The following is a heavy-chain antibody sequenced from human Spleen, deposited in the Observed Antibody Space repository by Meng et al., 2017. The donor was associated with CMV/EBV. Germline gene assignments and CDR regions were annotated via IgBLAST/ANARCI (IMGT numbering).Heavy chain of an antibody. CDR2: ISRDGDT. V-gene: IGHV3-53*01. Sequence: GESLKISCTAAGFPITNTAMTWVRQAPGKGLEWVSLISRDGDTHYTDPVRGRFIIPKDNSKKTLYLQMNSLRAEDTAIYYCASDLGGGDTFDIWGQGTMVTVSS. CDR3: ASDLGGGDTFDI. CDR1: GFPITNTA. J-gene: IGHJ3*02. D-gene: IGHD2-21*02.